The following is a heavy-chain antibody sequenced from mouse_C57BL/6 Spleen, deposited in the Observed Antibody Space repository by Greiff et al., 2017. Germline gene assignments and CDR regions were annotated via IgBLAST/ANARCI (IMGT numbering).Heavy chain of an antibody. CDR1: GFSLTSYG. CDR3: ASDGYPGWFAY. Sequence: QVHVKQSGPGLVQPSQSLSITCTVSGFSLTSYGVHWVRQSPGKGLEWLGVIWSGGSTDYNAAFISRLSISKDNSKSQVFFKMNSLQADDTAIYYCASDGYPGWFAYWGQGTLVTVSA. CDR2: IWSGGST. V-gene: IGHV2-2*01. J-gene: IGHJ3*01. D-gene: IGHD2-3*01.